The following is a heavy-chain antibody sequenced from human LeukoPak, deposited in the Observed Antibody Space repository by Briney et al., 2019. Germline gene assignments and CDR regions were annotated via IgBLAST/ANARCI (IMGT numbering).Heavy chain of an antibody. D-gene: IGHD3-10*01. CDR3: ARVPGGVFDF. Sequence: SETLSLTCAVDSGFFNSYFWSWIRQVPGQGLEWIAELSESGGTNYNPSLKSRVTISVDTSKNQFSLNLTSVTAADTAIYYCARVPGGVFDFWGQGALVTVSS. V-gene: IGHV4-34*01. CDR2: LSESGGT. J-gene: IGHJ4*02. CDR1: SGFFNSYF.